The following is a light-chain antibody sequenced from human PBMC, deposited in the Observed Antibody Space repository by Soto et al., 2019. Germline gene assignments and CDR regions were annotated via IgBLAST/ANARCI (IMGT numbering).Light chain of an antibody. CDR1: QSISNW. J-gene: IGKJ1*01. Sequence: DTPMTQSPSTLSASVGDRVTITCRASQSISNWLAWYQQKPGKAPKLLIYDASSLESGVPSRFSGSGSGTEFTLTISSLQPDDFATYYCQQYNNYSWTFGQGTKVEVK. CDR3: QQYNNYSWT. CDR2: DAS. V-gene: IGKV1-5*01.